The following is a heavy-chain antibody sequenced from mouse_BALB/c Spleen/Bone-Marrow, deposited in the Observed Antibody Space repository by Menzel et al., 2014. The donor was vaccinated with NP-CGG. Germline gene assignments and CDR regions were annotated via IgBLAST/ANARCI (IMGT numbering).Heavy chain of an antibody. CDR2: IYPGSGST. V-gene: IGHV1S22*01. J-gene: IGHJ3*01. CDR1: GYTFTSYW. Sequence: LQQSGSELVRPGASVKLSCKASGYTFTSYWMHWVKQRPGQGLEWIGNIYPGSGSTIYDEKFKSKATLTVDTSSSTAYMQLSSLTSEDSAVYYCTRLGSTMITTDAYWGQGTLVTVSA. CDR3: TRLGSTMITTDAY. D-gene: IGHD2-4*01.